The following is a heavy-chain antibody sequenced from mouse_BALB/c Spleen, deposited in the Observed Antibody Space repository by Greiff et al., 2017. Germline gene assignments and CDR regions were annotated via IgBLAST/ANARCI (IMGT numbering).Heavy chain of an antibody. J-gene: IGHJ3*01. V-gene: IGHV2-5*01. Sequence: VQLQQSGPGLVAPSQSLSITCTVSGFSLTSYGVHWVRQSPGKGLEWLGVIWRGGSTDYNAAFMSRLSITKDNSKSQVFFKMNSLQADDTAIYYCAKGGPYGNYEGFAWFAYWGQGTLVTVSA. D-gene: IGHD2-1*01. CDR1: GFSLTSYG. CDR2: IWRGGST. CDR3: AKGGPYGNYEGFAWFAY.